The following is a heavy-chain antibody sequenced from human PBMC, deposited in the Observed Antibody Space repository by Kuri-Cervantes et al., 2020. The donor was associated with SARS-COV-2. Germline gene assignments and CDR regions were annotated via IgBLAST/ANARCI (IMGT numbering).Heavy chain of an antibody. Sequence: GESLKISCAASGFTFSSYSMNWVRQAPGKGLEWVSSISTSSSYTYYADSVKGRFTISRDNARNSTYLQMNSLRAEDTAVYYCARDLRMGKSLDYWGQGTLVTVSS. V-gene: IGHV3-21*06. J-gene: IGHJ4*02. D-gene: IGHD7-27*01. CDR1: GFTFSSYS. CDR3: ARDLRMGKSLDY. CDR2: ISTSSSYT.